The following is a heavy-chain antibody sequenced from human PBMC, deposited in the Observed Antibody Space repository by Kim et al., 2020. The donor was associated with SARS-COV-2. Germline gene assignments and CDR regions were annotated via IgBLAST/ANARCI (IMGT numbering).Heavy chain of an antibody. CDR2: ISSSSSYI. CDR1: GFTFSSYS. J-gene: IGHJ4*02. D-gene: IGHD6-19*01. CDR3: ARDTVAGTTSFDY. V-gene: IGHV3-21*01. Sequence: GGSLRLSCAASGFTFSSYSMNWVRQAPGKGLEWVSSISSSSSYIYYADSVKGRFTISRDNAKNSLYLQMNSLRAEDTAVYYCARDTVAGTTSFDYWGQGTLVTVSS.